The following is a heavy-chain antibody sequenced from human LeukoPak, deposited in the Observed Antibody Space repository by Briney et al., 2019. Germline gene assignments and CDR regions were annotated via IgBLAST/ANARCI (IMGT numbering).Heavy chain of an antibody. V-gene: IGHV3-7*01. CDR3: AKDLIWWNYFDY. CDR1: GFIFSDFS. J-gene: IGHJ4*02. D-gene: IGHD3-16*01. CDR2: MSEDGNEI. Sequence: GGSLRLSCTVSGFIFSDFSMSWVRQAPGKGLEWVAKMSEDGNEIFYVDSVKGRFTISRDNTKNTLYLQMNSLRAEDTAVYYCAKDLIWWNYFDYWGQGTLVTVSS.